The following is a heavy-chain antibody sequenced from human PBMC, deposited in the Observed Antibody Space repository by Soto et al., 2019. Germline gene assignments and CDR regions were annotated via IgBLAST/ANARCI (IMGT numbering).Heavy chain of an antibody. CDR2: ISYDGSNK. J-gene: IGHJ4*02. D-gene: IGHD3-10*01. Sequence: QVQLVESGGGVVQPGRSLRLSCAASGFTFSSYAMHWVRQAPGKGLEWVAVISYDGSNKYYADSVKGRFTISRDNSKNTLYLQMNSLRAEDTAVYYCARGALLLWFGELAAYYFDYWGQGTLVTVSS. V-gene: IGHV3-30-3*01. CDR3: ARGALLLWFGELAAYYFDY. CDR1: GFTFSSYA.